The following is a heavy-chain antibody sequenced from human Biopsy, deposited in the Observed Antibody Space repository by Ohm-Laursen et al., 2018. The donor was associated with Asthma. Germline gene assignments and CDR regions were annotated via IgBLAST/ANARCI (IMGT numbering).Heavy chain of an antibody. V-gene: IGHV1-2*06. J-gene: IGHJ3*01. CDR3: ARKVRLIEIAGFFVFDF. CDR1: GYTLTGYY. D-gene: IGHD6-19*01. CDR2: INPNTGGT. Sequence: SVKVSCKASGYTLTGYYMHWVRQAPGQGLEWMGRINPNTGGTDYAQQFQGRVTMTRDTSISTAYMELNRLTSADAAVYYCARKVRLIEIAGFFVFDFWGQGTMVSVSS.